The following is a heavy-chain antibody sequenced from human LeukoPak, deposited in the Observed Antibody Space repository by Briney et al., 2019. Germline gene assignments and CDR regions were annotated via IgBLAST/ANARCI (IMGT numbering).Heavy chain of an antibody. J-gene: IGHJ5*02. Sequence: SQTLSLTCTVSGGSISSGDYYWSWIRQHPGKGLEWIGYIYYSGSTYYNPSLKSRVTISVDTSKNQFSLKLSSVTAADTAVYYCARRVRTVVRHNWFDPWGQGTLVTVSS. D-gene: IGHD3-16*02. CDR2: IYYSGST. V-gene: IGHV4-31*03. CDR1: GGSISSGDYY. CDR3: ARRVRTVVRHNWFDP.